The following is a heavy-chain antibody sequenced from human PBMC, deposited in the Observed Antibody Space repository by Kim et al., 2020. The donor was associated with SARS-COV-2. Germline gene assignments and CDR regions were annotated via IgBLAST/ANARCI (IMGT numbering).Heavy chain of an antibody. V-gene: IGHV4-4*07. Sequence: NTEYRPSLESRVTMSMATSKNQLSLKLSSVTAAETAVYYCARTGEGYCFDSWGQGTLVTVSS. CDR3: ARTGEGYCFDS. J-gene: IGHJ4*02. CDR2: NT. D-gene: IGHD7-27*01.